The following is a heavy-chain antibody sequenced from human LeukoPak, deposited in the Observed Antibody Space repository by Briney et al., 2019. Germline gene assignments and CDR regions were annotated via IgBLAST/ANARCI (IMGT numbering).Heavy chain of an antibody. CDR3: ARTKREYSSDFDY. CDR2: ISSDGSST. J-gene: IGHJ4*02. Sequence: PGGSLRLSCAASGFTFSSYWMYWVRQAPGKGLVWVSRISSDGSSTSYADSVKGRFTISRDNAKNTLYLQMNSLRVEDTAVYYCARTKREYSSDFDYWGQGTLVTVSS. V-gene: IGHV3-74*01. CDR1: GFTFSSYW. D-gene: IGHD6-19*01.